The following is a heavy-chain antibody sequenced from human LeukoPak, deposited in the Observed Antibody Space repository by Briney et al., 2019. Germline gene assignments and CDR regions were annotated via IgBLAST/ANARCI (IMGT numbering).Heavy chain of an antibody. CDR2: ISGSGGST. Sequence: PGGSLRLSCAASGFTSSNYAMRWVRQAPGKGLEWVSGISGSGGSTYYADSVKGRFTISRDISKNTVYLQMNSLRAEDTAVYYCAKAPSYMPYDSSGYFDYWAQGTLVTVSS. CDR1: GFTSSNYA. V-gene: IGHV3-23*01. D-gene: IGHD3-22*01. J-gene: IGHJ4*02. CDR3: AKAPSYMPYDSSGYFDY.